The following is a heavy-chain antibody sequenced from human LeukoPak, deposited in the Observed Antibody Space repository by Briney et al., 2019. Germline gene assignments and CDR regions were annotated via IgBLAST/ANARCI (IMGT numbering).Heavy chain of an antibody. V-gene: IGHV1-69*13. CDR2: ILPSFGTA. CDR1: GGPFSRYA. Sequence: ASVKVSCKVSGGPFSRYAISWVRQAPGQGPEWMGGILPSFGTANYAQKFQVRVTITADESTGTAYMELSSLRSEDTAVYYCARVFRGLLGGSYYYFDSWGQGTLVAVSS. J-gene: IGHJ4*02. CDR3: ARVFRGLLGGSYYYFDS. D-gene: IGHD3-10*01.